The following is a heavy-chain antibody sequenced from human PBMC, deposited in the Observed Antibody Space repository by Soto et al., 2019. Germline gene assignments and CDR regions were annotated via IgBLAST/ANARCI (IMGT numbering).Heavy chain of an antibody. CDR3: ASAPYLYDSRGPSGELGSYGAQDI. CDR2: IIPIFGTA. J-gene: IGHJ3*02. V-gene: IGHV1-69*01. D-gene: IGHD3-22*01. Sequence: QVQLVQSGAEVKKPGSSVKVSCKASGGTFSSYAISWERQAPGQGLEWMGGIIPIFGTANYAQKFQGRVTTTADESTSSAYMELSRVIADDMSVYYCASAPYLYDSRGPSGELGSYGAQDIWGQGTMVAVAA. CDR1: GGTFSSYA.